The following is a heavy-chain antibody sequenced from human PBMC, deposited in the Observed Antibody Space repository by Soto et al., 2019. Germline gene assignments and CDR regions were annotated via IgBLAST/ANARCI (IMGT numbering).Heavy chain of an antibody. J-gene: IGHJ3*02. D-gene: IGHD2-21*01. V-gene: IGHV4-4*07. CDR3: ARLQLPDVTGAFDI. CDR2: INTNGNI. CDR1: GGSFTNYY. Sequence: PSETLSFTCIVSGGSFTNYYWSWIRQPAGKGLEYIGRINTNGNINFNPSLRSRVTMSVDSSKGQFSLSLSFVTAADTAVYYCARLQLPDVTGAFDIWGQGTTVTVSS.